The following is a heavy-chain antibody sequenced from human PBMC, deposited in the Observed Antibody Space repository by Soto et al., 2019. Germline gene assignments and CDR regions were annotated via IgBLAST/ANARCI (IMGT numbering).Heavy chain of an antibody. CDR1: GYTFTSYG. CDR2: ISAYNGNT. J-gene: IGHJ6*03. Sequence: ASVKVSCKASGYTFTSYGISWVRHAPGQGLEWMGWISAYNGNTNYAQKLQGRVTMTTDTSTSTAYMELRSLRSDDTAVYYCARAYCSGGSCYSAGGYYYYYMDVWGKGTTVTVSS. V-gene: IGHV1-18*01. D-gene: IGHD2-15*01. CDR3: ARAYCSGGSCYSAGGYYYYYMDV.